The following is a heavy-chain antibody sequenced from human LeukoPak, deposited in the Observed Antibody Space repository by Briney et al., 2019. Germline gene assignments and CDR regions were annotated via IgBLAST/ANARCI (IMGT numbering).Heavy chain of an antibody. V-gene: IGHV3-21*01. CDR1: GFTFRTYS. Sequence: GGSLRLSCAASGFTFRTYSMNWVRQAPGKGLEWVSSISSSSSYIYYADSVKGRFTISRDNAKNSLYLQMNSLRAEDTAVYYCARDSLTYSYGQIDYWGQGTLVTVSS. J-gene: IGHJ4*02. D-gene: IGHD5-18*01. CDR2: ISSSSSYI. CDR3: ARDSLTYSYGQIDY.